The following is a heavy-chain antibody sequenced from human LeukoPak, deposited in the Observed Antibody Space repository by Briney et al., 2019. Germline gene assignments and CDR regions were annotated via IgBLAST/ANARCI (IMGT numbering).Heavy chain of an antibody. CDR3: VLFDY. CDR2: ISYDGSNK. CDR1: GFTFSSYA. V-gene: IGHV3-30-3*01. J-gene: IGHJ4*02. D-gene: IGHD3-16*01. Sequence: GGSLRLSCAASGFTFSSYAMHWVRQAPGKGLEWVAVISYDGSNKYYADSVKGRFTISRDNSKNTLYLQMNSLRAEDTAVYYCVLFDYWGQGTLVTVSS.